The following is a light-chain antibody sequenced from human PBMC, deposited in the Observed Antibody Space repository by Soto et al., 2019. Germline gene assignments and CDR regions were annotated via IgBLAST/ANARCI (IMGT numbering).Light chain of an antibody. CDR2: GVT. V-gene: IGLV2-14*03. Sequence: QSALTQPTSVSGSPGQSITISCTGNHNDIGTYDYVSWYQQHPDRAPRLLIHGVTTRPSGISDRFSASKSGLTASLTISGLQPEDEADYYCSSFTSNRIYVFGPGTKVTVL. CDR3: SSFTSNRIYV. J-gene: IGLJ1*01. CDR1: HNDIGTYDY.